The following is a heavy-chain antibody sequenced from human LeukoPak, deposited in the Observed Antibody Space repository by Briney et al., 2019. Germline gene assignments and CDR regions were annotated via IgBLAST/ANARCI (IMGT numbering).Heavy chain of an antibody. CDR3: ARGEWYSSGWFGFDY. V-gene: IGHV4-30-4*01. CDR2: IYYSGST. D-gene: IGHD6-19*01. CDR1: GGSISSGDYY. J-gene: IGHJ4*02. Sequence: SETLSLTCTVSGGSISSGDYYWSWIRQPPGKGLEWTGYIYYSGSTYYNPSLKSRVTISVDTSKNQFSLKLSSVTAADTAVYYCARGEWYSSGWFGFDYWGQGTLVTVSS.